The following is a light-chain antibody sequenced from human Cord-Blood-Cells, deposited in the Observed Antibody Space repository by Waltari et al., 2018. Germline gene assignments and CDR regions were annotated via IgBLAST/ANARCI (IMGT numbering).Light chain of an antibody. CDR1: DIGTNS. J-gene: IGLJ3*02. CDR2: YDS. Sequence: SYVLTPPPAVSVATGKTARITCGGNDIGTNSVHWHQQKPCQAPRLVIYYDSDRPSGIPERFSGSNSGNTATLAISRVEAGDEADYYCQVWDSSSDHRWVFGGGTKLTVL. CDR3: QVWDSSSDHRWV. V-gene: IGLV3-21*04.